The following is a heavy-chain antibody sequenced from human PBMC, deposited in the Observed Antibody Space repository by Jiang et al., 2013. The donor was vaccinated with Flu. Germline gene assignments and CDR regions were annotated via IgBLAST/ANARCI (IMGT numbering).Heavy chain of an antibody. CDR3: ARIRRGSYCEKWFDS. D-gene: IGHD3-10*01. Sequence: KPTQTLTLTCTFSGFSLSTTRMCVSWIRQPPGKALQWLARIDWDDDKYYSTSLKTRLTISKDTSKNQVVLRMTNMDPVDTATYYCARIRRGSYCEKWFDSWGQGTLVTVSS. CDR2: IDWDDDK. V-gene: IGHV2-70*11. CDR1: GFSLSTTRMC. J-gene: IGHJ5*01.